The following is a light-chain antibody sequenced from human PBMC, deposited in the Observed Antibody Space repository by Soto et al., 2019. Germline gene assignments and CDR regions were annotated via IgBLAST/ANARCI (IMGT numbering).Light chain of an antibody. CDR2: GAS. CDR1: QSVSSY. J-gene: IGKJ4*01. V-gene: IGKV3-15*01. CDR3: QQYNNWPLT. Sequence: EIVLTQSPATLSLSPGERATLSCRASQSVSSYLAWYQQKPGQAPRLLIYGASTRATGIPPSFSGTGSGTEFTLTISSLQSEDCAAYYCQQYNNWPLTFGGGTRVEIK.